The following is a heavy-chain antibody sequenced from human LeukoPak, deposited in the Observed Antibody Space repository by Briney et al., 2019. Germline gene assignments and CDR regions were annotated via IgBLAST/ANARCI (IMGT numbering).Heavy chain of an antibody. V-gene: IGHV3-15*01. CDR2: IKSKTYGGTT. D-gene: IGHD3-16*01. J-gene: IGHJ4*02. Sequence: GGSLRLSCAASGFTFSESWMTWVRQAPGKGLEWVGRIKSKTYGGTTDYAAPVKGRFTISRDDSKNTVYLQMNSLKTEDTGVYYCSTATSYWGQGSLVTVSS. CDR3: STATSY. CDR1: GFTFSESW.